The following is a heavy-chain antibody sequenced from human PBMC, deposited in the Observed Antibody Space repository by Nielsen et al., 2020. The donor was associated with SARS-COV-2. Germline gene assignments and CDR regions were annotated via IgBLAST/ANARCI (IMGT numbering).Heavy chain of an antibody. CDR1: GFTFSNYG. CDR3: ARDIGTTSSGDKHDY. CDR2: IRDDGSEK. D-gene: IGHD6-6*01. Sequence: GGSLRLSCATSGFTFSNYGMHWVRQAPGNGLEWVAVIRDDGSEKFYGDSVKGRFTISRDNSKNTLYLQMNSLKAEDTALYYCARDIGTTSSGDKHDYWGQGTLVTVS. V-gene: IGHV3-33*01. J-gene: IGHJ4*02.